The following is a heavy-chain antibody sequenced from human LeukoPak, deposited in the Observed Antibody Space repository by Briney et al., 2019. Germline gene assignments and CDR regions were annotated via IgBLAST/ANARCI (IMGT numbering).Heavy chain of an antibody. D-gene: IGHD5-18*01. CDR2: IHPGDSDT. J-gene: IGHJ4*02. CDR3: ARHLYVEKDTAMVFDY. V-gene: IGHV5-51*01. CDR1: GYSFTSYW. Sequence: PGESLKISCKGSGYSFTSYWIGWVRQMPGKGLEWMGIIHPGDSDTRYSPSFQGQVTISADKSISTAYLQWSSLKASDTAMYYCARHLYVEKDTAMVFDYWGQGTLVTVSS.